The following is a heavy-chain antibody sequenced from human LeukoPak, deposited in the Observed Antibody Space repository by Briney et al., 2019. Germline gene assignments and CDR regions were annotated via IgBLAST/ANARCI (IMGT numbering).Heavy chain of an antibody. D-gene: IGHD5-18*01. V-gene: IGHV4-38-2*02. CDR2: IYHSGST. CDR1: GYSISNPYY. CDR3: ARYLIYSYNSVTTFDH. Sequence: SETLSLTCTVSGYSISNPYYWGWIRQPPGKGLEWIGSIYHSGSTYYNPSLKSRVTVSVDTSKNQFSLKLSSVTAADTAVYYCARYLIYSYNSVTTFDHWGQGALVTVSS. J-gene: IGHJ4*02.